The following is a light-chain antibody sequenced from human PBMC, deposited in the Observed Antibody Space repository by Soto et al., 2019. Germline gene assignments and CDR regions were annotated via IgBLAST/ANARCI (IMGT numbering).Light chain of an antibody. CDR2: LGS. Sequence: DIVMTQSPLSLPVTPGEPASISCRSSQSLLHSDSYNYLDWYLQKPGQSPQLLIYLGSNRASGVPDRFSGSGSGTDFTLKISRVEAEDVGIYYCMQALQTPLTFGVGTKVEIK. J-gene: IGKJ4*01. CDR1: QSLLHSDSYNY. CDR3: MQALQTPLT. V-gene: IGKV2-28*01.